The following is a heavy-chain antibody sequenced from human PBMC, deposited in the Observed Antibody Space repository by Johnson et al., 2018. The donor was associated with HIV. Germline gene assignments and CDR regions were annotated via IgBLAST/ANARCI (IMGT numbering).Heavy chain of an antibody. CDR2: IYTGGIT. CDR1: GFTVSSNY. CDR3: AKDQWSSSWTNDAFDF. D-gene: IGHD6-13*01. J-gene: IGHJ3*01. V-gene: IGHV3-53*01. Sequence: VQLVESGGGLIQPGGSLRLSCAASGFTVSSNYMSWVRQAPGKGLEWVSVIYTGGITYYADSVKGRFTISRDDAKNTVYLQMNSLRVEDTAVYYCAKDQWSSSWTNDAFDFWGQGTMVTVSS.